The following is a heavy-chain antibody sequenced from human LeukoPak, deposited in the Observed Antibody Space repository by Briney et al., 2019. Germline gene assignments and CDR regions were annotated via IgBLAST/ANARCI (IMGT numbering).Heavy chain of an antibody. D-gene: IGHD2/OR15-2a*01. CDR1: GFTFSSYA. CDR3: ARDRGVGTLGSDY. CDR2: ISYDGSNK. V-gene: IGHV3-30-3*01. J-gene: IGHJ4*02. Sequence: GGSLRLSCAASGFTFSSYATHWVRQAPGKRLEWVAVISYDGSNKYYADSVKGRFTISRDNSKNTLYLQMNSLRAEDTAVYYCARDRGVGTLGSDYWGQGNLVTVSS.